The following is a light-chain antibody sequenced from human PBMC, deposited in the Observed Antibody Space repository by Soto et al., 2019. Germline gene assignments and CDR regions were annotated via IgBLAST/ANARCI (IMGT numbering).Light chain of an antibody. CDR1: SSNIGSNY. J-gene: IGLJ3*02. CDR3: AAWDDSLSGPGV. V-gene: IGLV1-47*02. CDR2: SNN. Sequence: QSVLTQPPSASGTPGQRVTISCSGSSSNIGSNYVYWYQQLPGTAPKLLIYSNNQRPSGVPDRFSGSKSGTSASLAISGLRSEDEAEYYCAAWDDSLSGPGVFGGGTKRTVL.